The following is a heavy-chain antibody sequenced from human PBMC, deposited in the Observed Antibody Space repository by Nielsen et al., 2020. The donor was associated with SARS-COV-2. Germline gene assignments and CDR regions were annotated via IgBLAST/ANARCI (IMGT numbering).Heavy chain of an antibody. Sequence: GESLKISCAASGFTFSSYSMNWVRQAPGKGLEWVSYISSSSSTIYYADSVKGRFTISRDNAKNSLYLQMNSLRAEDTAVYYCAKDFRTGGFDPWGQGTLVTVSS. J-gene: IGHJ5*02. CDR3: AKDFRTGGFDP. CDR2: ISSSSSTI. CDR1: GFTFSSYS. D-gene: IGHD1-14*01. V-gene: IGHV3-48*01.